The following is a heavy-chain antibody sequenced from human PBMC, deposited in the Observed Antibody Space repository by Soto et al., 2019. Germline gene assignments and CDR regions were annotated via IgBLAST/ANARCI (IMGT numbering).Heavy chain of an antibody. V-gene: IGHV3-66*01. D-gene: IGHD2-21*02. J-gene: IGHJ5*02. CDR3: ARGRSASSDFDP. Sequence: EVQLVESGGGLVQPGGSLRLSCAASGFTVSTYYMNWVRQAPGEGLEWVSVVYSGGTTYYADSVRGRFTISRDNSKSTLFLQMTSLRPEDTAVYYCARGRSASSDFDPWGQGTLVTVSS. CDR1: GFTVSTYY. CDR2: VYSGGTT.